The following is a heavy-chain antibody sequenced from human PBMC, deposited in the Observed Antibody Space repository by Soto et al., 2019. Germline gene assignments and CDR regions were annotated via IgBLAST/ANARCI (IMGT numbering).Heavy chain of an antibody. D-gene: IGHD3-22*01. J-gene: IGHJ4*02. CDR3: AKERYYDSSGSED. V-gene: IGHV3-30*18. CDR1: GFTFSIYG. CDR2: ISYDGSNK. Sequence: QVHLVESGGGVVQPGRSLRLSCAASGFTFSIYGMHWVRQAPGKGLEWVAVISYDGSNKYYADSVKGRFTISRDNSKNTLYLQMNSLRAEDTAVYYCAKERYYDSSGSEDWGQGTLVTVSS.